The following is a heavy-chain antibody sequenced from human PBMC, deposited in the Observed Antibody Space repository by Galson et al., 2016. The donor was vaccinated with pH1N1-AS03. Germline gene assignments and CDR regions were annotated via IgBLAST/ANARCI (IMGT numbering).Heavy chain of an antibody. Sequence: SLRLSCAASGFPFSGYWMTWVRRAPGKGLEWVSAISGRGGNTFYADSVKGRFTISRDNSKNTLYLQMNSLRAEDTAIYYCAKESDCGSPSCYPGGSFQHWGQGTLLTVSS. CDR1: GFPFSGYW. D-gene: IGHD2-2*01. CDR3: AKESDCGSPSCYPGGSFQH. V-gene: IGHV3-23*01. J-gene: IGHJ1*01. CDR2: ISGRGGNT.